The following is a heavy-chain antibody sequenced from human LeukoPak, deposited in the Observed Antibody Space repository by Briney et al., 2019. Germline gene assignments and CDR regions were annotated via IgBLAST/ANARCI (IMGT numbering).Heavy chain of an antibody. V-gene: IGHV3-11*06. D-gene: IGHD6-19*01. J-gene: IGHJ4*02. Sequence: GGSLRLSCAASVVTFSDYFMSWSRKATGTGQEWVSYISSSSSYTNYADSVKGRFTISRDNAKNSLYLQMNSLRAEDTAVYYCATSSGWYAYYFDYWGQGTLVTVSS. CDR3: ATSSGWYAYYFDY. CDR1: VVTFSDYF. CDR2: ISSSSSYT.